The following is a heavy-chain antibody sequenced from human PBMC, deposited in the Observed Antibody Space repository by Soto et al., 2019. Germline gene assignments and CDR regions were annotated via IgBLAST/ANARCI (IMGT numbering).Heavy chain of an antibody. CDR1: GYTFTSYD. Sequence: ASVKVSCKASGYTFTSYDINWVRQATGQELEWMGWMNPNSGNTGYAQKFQGRVTMTRNTSISTAYMELSSLRSEDTAVYYCARGECSGGSCDLFDYWGQGTTVTVSS. V-gene: IGHV1-8*01. J-gene: IGHJ4*02. D-gene: IGHD2-15*01. CDR2: MNPNSGNT. CDR3: ARGECSGGSCDLFDY.